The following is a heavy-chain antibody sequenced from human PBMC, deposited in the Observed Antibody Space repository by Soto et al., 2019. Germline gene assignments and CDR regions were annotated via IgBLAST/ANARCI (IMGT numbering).Heavy chain of an antibody. Sequence: QVQLVQSGGEVKKPGASVKVSCKAFGYTFINYGISWVRQAPGQGLEWMGWVSGYNGNTNYAQKFRGRVTMTTETSTTTAYMELRTLRSDDTAVYYCARDVGSHGFDSWGQGTLVAVSS. V-gene: IGHV1-18*04. CDR1: GYTFINYG. CDR2: VSGYNGNT. CDR3: ARDVGSHGFDS. J-gene: IGHJ4*02. D-gene: IGHD1-26*01.